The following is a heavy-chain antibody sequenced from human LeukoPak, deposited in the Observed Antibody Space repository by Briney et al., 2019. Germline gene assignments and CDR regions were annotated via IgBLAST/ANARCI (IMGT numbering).Heavy chain of an antibody. CDR3: ATVAVVPAAFDY. CDR2: FDPDDGET. J-gene: IGHJ4*02. V-gene: IGHV1-24*01. D-gene: IGHD2-2*01. Sequence: ASVEVSCKVSGYTLTELSMHWVRQAPGKGLEWMGGFDPDDGETIYAQKFQGRVTMTEDTSTDTAYMELSSLRSEDTAVYYCATVAVVPAAFDYWGQGTLVTVSS. CDR1: GYTLTELS.